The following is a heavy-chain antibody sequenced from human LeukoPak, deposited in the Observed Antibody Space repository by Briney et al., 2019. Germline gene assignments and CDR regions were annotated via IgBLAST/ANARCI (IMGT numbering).Heavy chain of an antibody. Sequence: GASVKVSCKASGYTFTSYYMHWVRQAPGQGLEWMGWINPNSGGTNYAQKFQGRVTMTRDTSISTAYMELSRLRSDDTAVYYCARDRSSSSWFYYYYYMDVWGKGTTVTISS. CDR3: ARDRSSSSWFYYYYYMDV. CDR2: INPNSGGT. D-gene: IGHD6-13*01. J-gene: IGHJ6*03. CDR1: GYTFTSYY. V-gene: IGHV1-2*02.